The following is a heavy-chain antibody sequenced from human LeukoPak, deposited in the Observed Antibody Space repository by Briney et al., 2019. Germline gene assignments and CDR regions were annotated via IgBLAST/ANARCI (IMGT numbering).Heavy chain of an antibody. D-gene: IGHD6-13*01. J-gene: IGHJ4*02. CDR2: MNPNSGNT. V-gene: IGHV1-8*01. CDR3: ARGQGAAGIGETDY. Sequence: ASVKVSSTASGYTFTSYDINWVRQAPGQGLQWMGWMNPNSGNTGYAQKFQGRVTMTRNTSISTAYMELSSLRSEDTAVYYCARGQGAAGIGETDYWGQGTLVTVSS. CDR1: GYTFTSYD.